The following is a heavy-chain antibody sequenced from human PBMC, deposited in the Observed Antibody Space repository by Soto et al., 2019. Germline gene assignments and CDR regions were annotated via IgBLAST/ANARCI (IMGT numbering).Heavy chain of an antibody. V-gene: IGHV3-53*01. CDR2: IYSGGVT. Sequence: GESLKISCAASGFTVKNYQMNWVRQAPGKGLEWVSVIYSGGVTYYPDSVKGRFTTIRDTSKNTVYLQMNSLRADDTAMYYCARDPSTTGYYGLDVWGQGTTVTVSS. CDR3: ARDPSTTGYYGLDV. CDR1: GFTVKNYQ. J-gene: IGHJ6*02.